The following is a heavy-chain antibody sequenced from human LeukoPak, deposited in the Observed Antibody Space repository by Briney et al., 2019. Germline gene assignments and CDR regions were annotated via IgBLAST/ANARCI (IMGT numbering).Heavy chain of an antibody. CDR3: AGGDPADFDH. V-gene: IGHV4-39*07. CDR1: GGSMSSSSYY. CDR2: IYYSGST. Sequence: SETLSLTCGVSGGSMSSSSYYWGWIRRPPGKGLEWIGSIYYSGSTYYNPSLKSRVTISVDTSKNQFSLKLRSVTAADTAVYYCAGGDPADFDHWGQGTLVTVSS. D-gene: IGHD5-24*01. J-gene: IGHJ4*02.